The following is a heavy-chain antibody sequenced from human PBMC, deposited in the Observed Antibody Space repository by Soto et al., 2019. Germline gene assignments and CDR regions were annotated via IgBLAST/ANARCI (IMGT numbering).Heavy chain of an antibody. V-gene: IGHV3-9*01. J-gene: IGHJ5*02. Sequence: EVQLVESGGGLVQPGRSLRLSCAASGFTFDDYAMHWVRQAPGKGLEWVSGMSWNSGSIGYADSVKGRFTISRDNAKKSPYLQMHSQSDEDTALYNCAKERRRYSSSWRFEVPWFDPWGQGTLVTVAS. CDR1: GFTFDDYA. CDR3: AKERRRYSSSWRFEVPWFDP. CDR2: MSWNSGSI. D-gene: IGHD6-13*01.